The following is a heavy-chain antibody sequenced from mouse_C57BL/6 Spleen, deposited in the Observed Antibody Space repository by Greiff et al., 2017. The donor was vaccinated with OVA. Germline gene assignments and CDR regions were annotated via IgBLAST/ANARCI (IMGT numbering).Heavy chain of an antibody. CDR1: GFTFSSYS. CDR2: ISDGGSYT. V-gene: IGHV5-4*01. D-gene: IGHD2-4*01. J-gene: IGHJ2*01. CDR3: ARDHDYDSGGFDY. Sequence: EVHLVESGGGLVKPGGSLKLSCAASGFTFSSYSMSWVRQTPEKRLEWVATISDGGSYTYYPDNVKGRFTISRDNAKNNLYLQMSHLKSEDTAMYYCARDHDYDSGGFDYWGQGTTLTVSA.